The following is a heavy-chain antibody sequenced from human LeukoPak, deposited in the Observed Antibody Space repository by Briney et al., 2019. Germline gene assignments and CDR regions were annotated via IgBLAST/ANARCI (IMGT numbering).Heavy chain of an antibody. CDR2: MNPNSGNT. D-gene: IGHD3-22*01. Sequence: GASVKVSCKASGYTFTSYDINWVRQATGQGLEWMGWMNPNSGNTGYAQKFQGRVIMTRNTSISTAYMELSSLRSEDTAVYYCAGETLIIPNYYDSSGYYPLFDYWGQGTLVTVSS. CDR3: AGETLIIPNYYDSSGYYPLFDY. V-gene: IGHV1-8*01. J-gene: IGHJ4*02. CDR1: GYTFTSYD.